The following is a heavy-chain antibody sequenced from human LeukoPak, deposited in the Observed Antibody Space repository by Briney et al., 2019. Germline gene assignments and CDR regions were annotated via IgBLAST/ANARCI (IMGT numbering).Heavy chain of an antibody. Sequence: ASVKVSCKASGGTFSSYAISWVRQAPGQGLEWMGGIIPIFGTANYAQKFQGRVTITADESTSTAYMELSSLRSEDTAVYYCARGVSFCSSWYYFDYWGQGTLVTVSS. CDR3: ARGVSFCSSWYYFDY. V-gene: IGHV1-69*13. D-gene: IGHD6-13*01. CDR2: IIPIFGTA. CDR1: GGTFSSYA. J-gene: IGHJ4*02.